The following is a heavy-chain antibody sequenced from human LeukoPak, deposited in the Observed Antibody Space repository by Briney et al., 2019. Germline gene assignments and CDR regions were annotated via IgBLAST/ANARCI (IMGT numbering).Heavy chain of an antibody. J-gene: IGHJ6*03. CDR2: ISSSSSYI. D-gene: IGHD3-10*01. Sequence: GGSPRLSCAASGFTFSSYSMNWVRQAPGKGLEWVSSISSSSSYIYYADSVKGRFTISRDNAKNSLYLQMNSLRAEDTAVYYCASLWFGESYYYYMDVWGKGTTVTVSS. V-gene: IGHV3-21*01. CDR1: GFTFSSYS. CDR3: ASLWFGESYYYYMDV.